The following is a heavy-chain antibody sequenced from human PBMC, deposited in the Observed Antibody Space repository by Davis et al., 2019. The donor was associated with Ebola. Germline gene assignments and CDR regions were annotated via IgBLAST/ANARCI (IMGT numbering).Heavy chain of an antibody. CDR2: MSGGGGTS. Sequence: GGSLRLSCAASGFTFSSYAMSWVRQAPGKGLEWVSVMSGGGGTSFYADSVKGRFTISRDNSKNTLFLQMNSLRAEDTAVYYCAREAGTTLRGVEYYFDSWGQGTLVTVSS. CDR1: GFTFSSYA. V-gene: IGHV3-23*01. D-gene: IGHD3-10*01. J-gene: IGHJ4*02. CDR3: AREAGTTLRGVEYYFDS.